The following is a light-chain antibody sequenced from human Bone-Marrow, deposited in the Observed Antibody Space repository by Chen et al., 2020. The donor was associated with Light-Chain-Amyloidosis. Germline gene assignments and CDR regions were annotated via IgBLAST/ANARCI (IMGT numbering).Light chain of an antibody. CDR1: SSDGGNYNL. J-gene: IGLJ2*01. CDR2: EVT. CDR3: CSYAGLYTLV. V-gene: IGLV2-23*02. Sequence: QSALTQPASVSGSPGQSITISCTGTSSDGGNYNLVSWYQQHPGKALKLIVYEVTKRPSGVSTRFSGSKSGNTASLTISGLQAEDEAHYYCCSYAGLYTLVFGGGTKLSVV.